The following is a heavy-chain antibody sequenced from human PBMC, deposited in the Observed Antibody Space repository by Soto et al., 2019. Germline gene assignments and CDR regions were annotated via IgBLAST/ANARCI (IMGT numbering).Heavy chain of an antibody. J-gene: IGHJ4*02. V-gene: IGHV3-21*01. CDR3: ARGERVGDPMFYY. D-gene: IGHD4-17*01. Sequence: EVQLVESGGGLVKPGGSLRLSCVASGFDFSDYSINWVRQVPGKGLEWVSSLTTTTSTYIHYADSVTRRFTIFRDSTKNSVCLQMDSLKAEDTAIYYCARGERVGDPMFYYWGQGTLVTVSS. CDR2: LTTTTSTYI. CDR1: GFDFSDYS.